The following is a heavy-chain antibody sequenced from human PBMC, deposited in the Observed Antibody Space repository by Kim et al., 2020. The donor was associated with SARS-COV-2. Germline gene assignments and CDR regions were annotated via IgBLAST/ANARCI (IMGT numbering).Heavy chain of an antibody. CDR1: RFTFSRYA. Sequence: GGSLRLSCAASRFTFSRYAMSWVRQAPGKGLEWVSGISDGGRSTYYADSVKGRFTISRDNSKRTLYLQMNSLRVEDTAVYYCAKVGASGYYYESSADSPAICYFDSWGQGTRDTVSS. J-gene: IGHJ4*02. CDR2: ISDGGRST. CDR3: AKVGASGYYYESSADSPAICYFDS. D-gene: IGHD3-22*01. V-gene: IGHV3-23*01.